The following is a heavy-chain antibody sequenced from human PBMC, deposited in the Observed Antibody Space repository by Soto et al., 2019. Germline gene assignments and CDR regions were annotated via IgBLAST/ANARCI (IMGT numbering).Heavy chain of an antibody. J-gene: IGHJ3*02. CDR3: ARGIVRGGFDI. CDR1: GGSMSENDYY. CDR2: IYDTWTT. V-gene: IGHV4-30-4*01. D-gene: IGHD3-10*02. Sequence: QVQLQEAGPGLVRPSQTLSLTCTVAGGSMSENDYYWSWLRQSPGQGLQWIGYIYDTWTTSYSPSLKSRVTMSAETSRNQFSRKLTSVTAADTALYFCARGIVRGGFDIWGQGTLVTVSS.